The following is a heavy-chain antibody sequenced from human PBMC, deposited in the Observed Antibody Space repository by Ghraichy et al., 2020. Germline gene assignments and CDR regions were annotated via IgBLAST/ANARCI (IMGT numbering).Heavy chain of an antibody. J-gene: IGHJ4*02. D-gene: IGHD3-10*01. Sequence: GGSLRLSCDASGFTFRTYWLSWVRQAPGKGLEWVAIIKQDGSQTDYVDSVKGRFTISRDNAKNSLYLQMNSLRAEDTAVYYCARGLNDLWSWGYWGQGTLVTVSS. CDR1: GFTFRTYW. V-gene: IGHV3-7*03. CDR3: ARGLNDLWSWGY. CDR2: IKQDGSQT.